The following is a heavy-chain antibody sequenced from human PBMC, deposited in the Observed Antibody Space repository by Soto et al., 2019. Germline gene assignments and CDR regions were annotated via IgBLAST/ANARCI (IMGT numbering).Heavy chain of an antibody. CDR1: GGSFSGYY. CDR2: INHSGST. J-gene: IGHJ2*01. Sequence: QVQLQQGGAGLLKPSETLSLTCAVYGGSFSGYYWSWIRQPPGKGLEWIGEINHSGSTNYNPSLKGRVTISVDTSKNQFSLKLSSVTAADTAVYYCARTTIAVAGRGYFDLWGRGSLVTVS. D-gene: IGHD6-19*01. V-gene: IGHV4-34*01. CDR3: ARTTIAVAGRGYFDL.